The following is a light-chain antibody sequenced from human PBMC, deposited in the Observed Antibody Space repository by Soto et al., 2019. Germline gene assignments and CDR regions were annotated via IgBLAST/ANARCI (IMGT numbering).Light chain of an antibody. CDR2: GAS. CDR1: QSINTD. Sequence: EIVMTQSPVTLSVSPGERATLSCRASQSINTDLAWYQQKPGQAPRLLIYGASTRATGIPARFSGSGSGTEFTLPISSLQSEDFAVYYCQQYINWPLTFGGGAKVEIK. J-gene: IGKJ4*01. V-gene: IGKV3-15*01. CDR3: QQYINWPLT.